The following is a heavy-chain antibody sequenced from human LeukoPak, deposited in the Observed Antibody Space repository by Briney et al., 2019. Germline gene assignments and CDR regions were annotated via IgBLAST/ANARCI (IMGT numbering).Heavy chain of an antibody. V-gene: IGHV1-18*01. J-gene: IGHJ4*02. CDR1: GYTFTKYV. D-gene: IGHD3-9*01. CDR3: ARDRNPYYDILTGPPDY. CDR2: ISAYNGNT. Sequence: ASVRVSSKASGYTFTKYVISWVRQAPGQGVERMGWISAYNGNTNYAQKLQGRVTMTTDTSTSTAYMELRSLRSDDTAVYYCARDRNPYYDILTGPPDYWGQGTLVTVSS.